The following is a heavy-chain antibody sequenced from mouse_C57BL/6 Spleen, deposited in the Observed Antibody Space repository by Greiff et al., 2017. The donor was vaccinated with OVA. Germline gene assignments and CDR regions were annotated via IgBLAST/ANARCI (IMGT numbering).Heavy chain of an antibody. CDR3: AGSDIYYDYDENNWYCDV. D-gene: IGHD2-4*01. CDR1: GFPITSGYY. J-gene: IGHJ1*03. CDR2: ITHSGET. Sequence: VQLQQSGPGLVKPSQSLFLTCSITGFPITSGYYWIWIRQSPGKPLEWMGYITHSGETFYNPSLQSPISITRETSKNQFFLQLNSVTTEDTAMYYCAGSDIYYDYDENNWYCDVWGTGTTVTVSS. V-gene: IGHV12-3*01.